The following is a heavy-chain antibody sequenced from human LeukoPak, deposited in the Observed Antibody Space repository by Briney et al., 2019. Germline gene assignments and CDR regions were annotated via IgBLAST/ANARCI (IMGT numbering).Heavy chain of an antibody. V-gene: IGHV3-23*01. J-gene: IGHJ4*02. Sequence: PGGSLRLSCAASGFTFSSYAMSWVRQAPGKGLEWVSIINGNGGTTYYADSVKGRFTMSRDNSKNTLYLQMTSLRAEDTAVYYCATDRFASGSYGNFDNWGQGTLVTVSS. D-gene: IGHD3-10*01. CDR1: GFTFSSYA. CDR2: INGNGGTT. CDR3: ATDRFASGSYGNFDN.